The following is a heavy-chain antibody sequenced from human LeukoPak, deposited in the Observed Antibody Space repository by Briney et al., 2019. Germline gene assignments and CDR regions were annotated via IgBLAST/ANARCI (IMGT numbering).Heavy chain of an antibody. V-gene: IGHV4-30-4*01. D-gene: IGHD6-25*01. CDR2: VYYSGST. CDR1: GGSISSGDYY. J-gene: IGHJ6*02. Sequence: SQTLSLTCTVSGGSISSGDYYWSWIRQPPGKGLEWIGYVYYSGSTYYNPSLKSRVTISVDTSKNQFSLKLSSVTAADTAVYYCARGAQGSSVVMDVWGQGTTVTVSS. CDR3: ARGAQGSSVVMDV.